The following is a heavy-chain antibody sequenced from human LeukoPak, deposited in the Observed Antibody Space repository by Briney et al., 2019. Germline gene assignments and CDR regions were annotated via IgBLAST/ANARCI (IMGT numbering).Heavy chain of an antibody. V-gene: IGHV4-59*01. CDR1: GGSISSYY. CDR2: IYDSGST. J-gene: IGHJ6*02. Sequence: SETLSLTCIVSGGSISSYYWSWIRQPPGKGLEWIGYIYDSGSTKYNPSLKSRVTISLDTSKNQFSLKLSSVTAADTAVYYCARDKVSYGTDVWGQGTTVTVS. CDR3: ARDKVSYGTDV.